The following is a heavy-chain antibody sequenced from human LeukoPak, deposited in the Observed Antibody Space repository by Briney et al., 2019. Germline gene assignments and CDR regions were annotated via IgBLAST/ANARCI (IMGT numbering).Heavy chain of an antibody. CDR2: ISAYNGNT. D-gene: IGHD6-13*01. CDR1: GYTFTSYG. J-gene: IGHJ5*02. CDR3: ARDPIAAAGTGWFDP. V-gene: IGHV1-18*01. Sequence: ASVKVSCKASGYTFTSYGISWVRQAPGQGLEWMGWISAYNGNTNYAQKLQGRVTMTTDTSTSTAYMELRSLRSDDTAVYYCARDPIAAAGTGWFDPWGQGTLVTVSS.